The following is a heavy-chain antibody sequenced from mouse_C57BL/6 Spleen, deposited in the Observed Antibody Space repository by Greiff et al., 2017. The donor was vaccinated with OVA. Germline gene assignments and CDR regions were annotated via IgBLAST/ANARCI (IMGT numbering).Heavy chain of an antibody. CDR3: ARSPNYYGSSCFDY. CDR2: FDPNSGGT. V-gene: IGHV1-72*01. J-gene: IGHJ2*01. CDR1: GYTFTSYW. Sequence: VQLQQPGAELVKPGASVKLSCKASGYTFTSYWMHWVKQRPGRGLEWIGRFDPNSGGTKYNEKFKSKATLTVDKPSSTAYMQLSSLTSEDSAVYYCARSPNYYGSSCFDYWGQGTTLTVSS. D-gene: IGHD1-1*01.